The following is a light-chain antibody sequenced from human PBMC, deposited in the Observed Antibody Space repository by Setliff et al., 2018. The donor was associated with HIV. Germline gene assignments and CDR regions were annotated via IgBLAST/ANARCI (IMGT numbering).Light chain of an antibody. V-gene: IGLV1-44*01. J-gene: IGLJ1*01. CDR1: SSNIGSNT. CDR2: RNN. Sequence: QSVLTQPASVSGSPGQRVTISCSGSSSNIGSNTVNWYQQLPGTAPKLLIYRNNQRPSGVPDRFSGSKSGTSASLAISGLQSEDEADYYCAAWDDSLNGYVFGTGTKVTVL. CDR3: AAWDDSLNGYV.